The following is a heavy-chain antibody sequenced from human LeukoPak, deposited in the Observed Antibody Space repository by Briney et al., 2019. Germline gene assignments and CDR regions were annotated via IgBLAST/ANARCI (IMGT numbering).Heavy chain of an antibody. Sequence: PSETLSLTCTVSGGSIGSYYWSWIRQPPGKGLEWIGYIYYSDSTNYNPSLKSRVTVSVDTSKNQFSLKLSSVTAADTAVYYCARFPGSAEYRHYYYMDVWGKGTTVTVSS. CDR2: IYYSDST. J-gene: IGHJ6*03. CDR1: GGSIGSYY. D-gene: IGHD2-15*01. V-gene: IGHV4-59*01. CDR3: ARFPGSAEYRHYYYMDV.